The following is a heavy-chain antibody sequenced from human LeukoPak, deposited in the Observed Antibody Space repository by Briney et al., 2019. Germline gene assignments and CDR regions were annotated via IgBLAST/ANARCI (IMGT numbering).Heavy chain of an antibody. Sequence: GASVKVSCKASGYTFTGYYMHWVRQAPGQGLEWMGWINPNSGGTSYAQKFQGRVTMTRDTSISTAYMELSRLRSDDTAVYYCARVSRYSSGWRNFDYWGQGTLVTVSS. J-gene: IGHJ4*02. CDR3: ARVSRYSSGWRNFDY. D-gene: IGHD6-19*01. CDR1: GYTFTGYY. CDR2: INPNSGGT. V-gene: IGHV1-2*02.